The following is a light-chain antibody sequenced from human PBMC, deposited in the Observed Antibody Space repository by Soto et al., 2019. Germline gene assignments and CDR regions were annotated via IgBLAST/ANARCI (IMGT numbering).Light chain of an antibody. CDR3: SSHAGSNNVYV. CDR2: GVN. V-gene: IGLV2-8*01. CDR1: SSDVGGYDS. Sequence: QSALTQPASVSGSPGQSIAISCTGTSSDVGGYDSVSWYQQHPGKAPKVMIYGVNKRPSGVPDRFSGSKSGNTASLTVSGLQAEDEADYYCSSHAGSNNVYVFGTGTKVTVL. J-gene: IGLJ1*01.